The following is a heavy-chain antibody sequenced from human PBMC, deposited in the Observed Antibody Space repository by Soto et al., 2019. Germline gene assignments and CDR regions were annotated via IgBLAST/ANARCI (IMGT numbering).Heavy chain of an antibody. CDR1: GYNFIAQN. Sequence: QVHLVQSGAEVKKPGASVKVSCMASGYNFIAQNIHWVRQAPGLGLEWMGKMNPNSGGSYYAQELQGRVTVTRDTYISKVYMELTRLESDDTAVYYCARERHLNSPSDGFDLWGQGKMVIVSS. CDR2: MNPNSGGS. V-gene: IGHV1-2*02. D-gene: IGHD1-7*01. J-gene: IGHJ3*01. CDR3: ARERHLNSPSDGFDL.